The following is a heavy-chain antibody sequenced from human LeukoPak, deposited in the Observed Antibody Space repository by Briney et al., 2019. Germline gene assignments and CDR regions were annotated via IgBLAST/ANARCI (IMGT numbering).Heavy chain of an antibody. Sequence: SVTLSLTCTVSGGSISSYYWSWLRQPAGKGLEWIGRIYTSGSTNYNPSLKSRVTLSVDTSKNQFSLTLSSVTAGDPAVYYCAITVHDTDNGFDPWGQGTLVTVSS. D-gene: IGHD5/OR15-5a*01. V-gene: IGHV4-4*07. CDR3: AITVHDTDNGFDP. CDR2: IYTSGST. J-gene: IGHJ5*02. CDR1: GGSISSYY.